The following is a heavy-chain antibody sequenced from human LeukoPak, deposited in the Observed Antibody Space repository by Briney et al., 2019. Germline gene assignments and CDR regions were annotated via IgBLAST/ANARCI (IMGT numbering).Heavy chain of an antibody. V-gene: IGHV1-2*02. CDR2: INPNSGGT. Sequence: ASVKVSCKASGYTFTGYYMHWVRQAPGQGLEWMGWINPNSGGTNYAQKFQGRVTMTRDTSISTAYMELSRLRSDDTAVYYCARDWYYDFWNGPNNYYYYGMDVWGQGTTVTVSS. D-gene: IGHD3-3*01. CDR3: ARDWYYDFWNGPNNYYYYGMDV. CDR1: GYTFTGYY. J-gene: IGHJ6*02.